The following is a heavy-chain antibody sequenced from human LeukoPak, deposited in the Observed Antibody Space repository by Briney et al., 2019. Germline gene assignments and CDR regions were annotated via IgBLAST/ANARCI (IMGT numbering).Heavy chain of an antibody. CDR3: ARGGGLDV. Sequence: GGSLLLSCAAPGFTFSSYWMNWARQAPGKGLEWVASINHNGNVNYYVDSVKGRFTISRDNAKNSLYLQMSNLRAEDTAVYFCARGGGLDVWGQGATVTVSS. D-gene: IGHD3-16*01. V-gene: IGHV3-7*03. J-gene: IGHJ6*02. CDR1: GFTFSSYW. CDR2: INHNGNVN.